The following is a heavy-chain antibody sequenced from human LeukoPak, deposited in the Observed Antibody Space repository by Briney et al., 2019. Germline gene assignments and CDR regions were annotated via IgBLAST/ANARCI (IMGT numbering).Heavy chain of an antibody. V-gene: IGHV4-4*07. CDR2: YASGTT. Sequence: SETLSLTCSVSGASLTIYYWNWIRQPAGKGLEWIGRYASGTTAHNPSLKSQFTMSIDTSKNQISMKLTSVTAADTAVYYCATGDHSFDNWGQGILVTVTP. CDR3: ATGDHSFDN. J-gene: IGHJ4*02. D-gene: IGHD7-27*01. CDR1: GASLTIYY.